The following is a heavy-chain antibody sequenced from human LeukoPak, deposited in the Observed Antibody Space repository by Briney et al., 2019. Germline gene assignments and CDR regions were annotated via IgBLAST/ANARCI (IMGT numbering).Heavy chain of an antibody. D-gene: IGHD3-10*02. CDR3: AKVPPYLYGGYFDY. Sequence: GGSLRLSCAASGFTFGTSAISWVRQAPGEGLEWVSAVSGSGDSTYYAGSVKGRFTISRDNPKNTLYLQMSCLRAEDTAVYCCAKVPPYLYGGYFDYWGQGTLVTVSS. V-gene: IGHV3-23*01. J-gene: IGHJ4*02. CDR1: GFTFGTSA. CDR2: VSGSGDST.